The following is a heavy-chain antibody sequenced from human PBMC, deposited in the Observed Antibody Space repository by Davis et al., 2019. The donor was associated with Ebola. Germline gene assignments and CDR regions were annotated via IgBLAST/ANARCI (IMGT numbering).Heavy chain of an antibody. Sequence: GESLKISCAASGFTFSSYWMSWVRQAPGKGLEWVGNIKQDGSEKYYVDSVKGRFTISRDNAKNSLYLQMNSLRAEDTAVYYCATGLPAARVYYYGMDVWGQGTTVTVSS. J-gene: IGHJ6*02. CDR2: IKQDGSEK. CDR3: ATGLPAARVYYYGMDV. CDR1: GFTFSSYW. V-gene: IGHV3-7*01. D-gene: IGHD2-2*01.